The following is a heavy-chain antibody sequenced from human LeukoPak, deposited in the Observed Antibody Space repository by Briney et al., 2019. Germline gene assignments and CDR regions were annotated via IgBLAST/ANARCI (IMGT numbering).Heavy chain of an antibody. CDR1: GFTFSSYS. J-gene: IGHJ4*02. Sequence: GGSLRLSCAASGFTFSSYSMTWVRQAPGKGLEWVSFISSSSSTIYYADSVKGRFTISRDNAKNSLYLQMNSLRAEDTAVYYCARDRGGSYSAIDYWGQGTLVTVSS. D-gene: IGHD1-26*01. V-gene: IGHV3-48*04. CDR2: ISSSSSTI. CDR3: ARDRGGSYSAIDY.